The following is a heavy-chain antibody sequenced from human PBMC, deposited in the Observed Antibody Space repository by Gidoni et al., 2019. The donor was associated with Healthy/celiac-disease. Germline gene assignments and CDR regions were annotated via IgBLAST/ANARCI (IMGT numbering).Heavy chain of an antibody. J-gene: IGHJ4*02. V-gene: IGHV4-39*01. Sequence: QLQLQESGPGLVKPSETLSLTCTVSGGSISSSSYYWGWIRQPPGKGLEWIGSIYYSGSTYYNPSLKSRVTISVDTSKNQFSLKLSSVTAADTAVYYCARLLIVLVPAAMDYWGQGTLVTVSS. D-gene: IGHD2-2*01. CDR2: IYYSGST. CDR1: GGSISSSSYY. CDR3: ARLLIVLVPAAMDY.